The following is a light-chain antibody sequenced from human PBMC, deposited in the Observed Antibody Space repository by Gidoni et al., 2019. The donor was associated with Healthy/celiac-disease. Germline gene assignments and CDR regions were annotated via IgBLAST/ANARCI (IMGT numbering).Light chain of an antibody. Sequence: QPPPVSVSPGQTASITCSGGKLGDKYACWYQQKPGQSPVLVIYQDSKRPSGIPERFSGSNSGNTATLTISGTQAMDEADYYCQAWDSSTVVFGGGTKLTVL. J-gene: IGLJ2*01. CDR1: KLGDKY. CDR2: QDS. V-gene: IGLV3-1*01. CDR3: QAWDSSTVV.